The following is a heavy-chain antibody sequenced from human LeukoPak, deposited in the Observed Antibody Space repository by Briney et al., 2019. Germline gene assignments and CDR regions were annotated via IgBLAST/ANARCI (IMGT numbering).Heavy chain of an antibody. CDR3: ARNYGDYFDY. D-gene: IGHD4-17*01. V-gene: IGHV4-59*08. J-gene: IGHJ4*02. CDR2: IYYSGST. CDR1: GGSISSYY. Sequence: SETLSLTCTVSGGSISSYYWSWIRQPPGKGLEWIGYIYYSGSTNYNPSLKSRVTISVDTSKNQFSLKLSSVTAADTAVYYCARNYGDYFDYWGQGTLVTVSS.